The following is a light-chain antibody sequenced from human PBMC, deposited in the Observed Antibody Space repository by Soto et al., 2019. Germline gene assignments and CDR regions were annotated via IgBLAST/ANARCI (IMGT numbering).Light chain of an antibody. V-gene: IGLV2-11*01. CDR3: CSYAGIYTLV. J-gene: IGLJ2*01. CDR1: SSDVGGYHY. CDR2: NVN. Sequence: QSVLTQPRSVSGSPGQSVTIACTGTSSDVGGYHYVSWYQHHPGKAPKLMIFNVNERPSGVPARFSGSKSGNTASLTISGLQAGDEADYYCCSYAGIYTLVFGGGTQLTVL.